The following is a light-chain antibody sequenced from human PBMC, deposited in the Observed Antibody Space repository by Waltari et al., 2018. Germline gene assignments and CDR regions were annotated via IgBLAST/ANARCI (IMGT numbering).Light chain of an antibody. CDR2: EVT. Sequence: QSALTQPPSASGSPGQSVTISCTGTSSDIGGYNYVSWYQKHPGKAPKLLIYEVTQRPSGVPDRFPGSKSGNTASLTVSGLQTEDEADYYCASYAGSNNYVFGTGTKVTVL. CDR3: ASYAGSNNYV. V-gene: IGLV2-8*01. J-gene: IGLJ1*01. CDR1: SSDIGGYNY.